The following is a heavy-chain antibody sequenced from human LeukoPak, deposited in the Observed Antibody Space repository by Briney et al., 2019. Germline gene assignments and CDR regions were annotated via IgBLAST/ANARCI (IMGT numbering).Heavy chain of an antibody. CDR1: GRSISSYY. J-gene: IGHJ4*02. CDR2: IYYSGST. CDR3: ARGSIAARPDGLFDY. V-gene: IGHV4-59*01. D-gene: IGHD6-6*01. Sequence: SETLSLTCTVSGRSISSYYWSWIRQPPGKGLEWIGYIYYSGSTNYNPSLKSRVTISVDTSKNQFSLKLSSVTAADTAVYYCARGSIAARPDGLFDYWGQGTLVTVSS.